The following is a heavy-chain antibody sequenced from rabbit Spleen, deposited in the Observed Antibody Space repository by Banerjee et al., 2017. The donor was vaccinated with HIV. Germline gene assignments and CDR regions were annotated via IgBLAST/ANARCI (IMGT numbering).Heavy chain of an antibody. V-gene: IGHV1S40*01. CDR1: GFSFSSNDY. J-gene: IGHJ4*01. CDR3: VRDQAGDADYGPYYLNL. Sequence: QSLEESGGDLVKPGASLTLTCTASGFSFSSNDYMCWVRQAPGKGLEWISCIAGSSSGFTYSATWAKGRFTISKTSSTVDLKMTSLTAADTATYFCVRDQAGDADYGPYYLNLWGPGTLVTVS. D-gene: IGHD2-1*01. CDR2: IAGSSSGFT.